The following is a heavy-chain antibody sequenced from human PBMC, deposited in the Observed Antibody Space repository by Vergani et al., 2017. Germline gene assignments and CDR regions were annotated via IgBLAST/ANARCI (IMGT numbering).Heavy chain of an antibody. CDR1: GFTFSSYG. J-gene: IGHJ4*02. V-gene: IGHV3-33*01. CDR3: ARGITMVRGLGY. Sequence: QVQLVESGGGVVQPGRSLRLSCAASGFTFSSYGMHWVRQAPGKGLEWVAVIWYDGSNKYYADSVKGRFTISRDNSKNTLYLQMNSLRAEDTAVYYCARGITMVRGLGYWGQGTLVTVSS. CDR2: IWYDGSNK. D-gene: IGHD3-10*01.